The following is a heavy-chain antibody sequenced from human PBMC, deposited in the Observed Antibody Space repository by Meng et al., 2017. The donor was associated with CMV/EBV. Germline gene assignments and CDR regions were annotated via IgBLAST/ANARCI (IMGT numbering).Heavy chain of an antibody. CDR1: GFTFSSYA. D-gene: IGHD3-9*01. CDR2: IYSGGSST. V-gene: IGHV3-23*03. J-gene: IGHJ4*02. CDR3: AKGGSLRYFDWYPVDY. Sequence: ETLSLTCAASGFTFSSYAMSWVRQAPGKGLEWVSVIYSGGSSTYCADSVKGRFTISRDNSKNTLYLQMNSLRAEDTAVYYCAKGGSLRYFDWYPVDYWGQGTLVTVSS.